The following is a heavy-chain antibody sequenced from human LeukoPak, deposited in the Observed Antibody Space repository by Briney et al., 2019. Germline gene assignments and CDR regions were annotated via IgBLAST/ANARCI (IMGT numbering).Heavy chain of an antibody. J-gene: IGHJ6*02. CDR2: IWYDGSNK. Sequence: GRSLRLSCAASGFTFSSYGMHWVRQAPGKGLEWVAVIWYDGSNKYYADSVKGRFTISRDNSKNTLYLQMNGLRAEDTAVYYCARDSGVVVPAAAPFDGYYYYYGMDVWGQGTTVTVSS. CDR1: GFTFSSYG. V-gene: IGHV3-33*01. D-gene: IGHD2-2*01. CDR3: ARDSGVVVPAAAPFDGYYYYYGMDV.